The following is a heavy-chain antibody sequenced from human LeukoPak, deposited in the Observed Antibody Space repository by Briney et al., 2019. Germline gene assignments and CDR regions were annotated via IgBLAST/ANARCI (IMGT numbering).Heavy chain of an antibody. CDR3: ARQSTAVYSMNFNY. CDR2: IKQDEGER. D-gene: IGHD6-19*01. V-gene: IGHV3-7*01. Sequence: PGGSLRLSCATSGFSFSSYGMSWVRQAPGKGLEWVASIKQDEGERYYVDSVKARFTISRDNAKNSLYLQMDSLSAEDTAVYYCARQSTAVYSMNFNYWGQGTLATVSS. J-gene: IGHJ4*02. CDR1: GFSFSSYG.